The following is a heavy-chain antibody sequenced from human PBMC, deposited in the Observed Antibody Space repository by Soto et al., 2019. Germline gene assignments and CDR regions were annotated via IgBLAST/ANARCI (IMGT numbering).Heavy chain of an antibody. J-gene: IGHJ4*02. CDR3: ARGAHGSGYAVY. Sequence: ASVKVSCKTSGYVFTTYGVNWVRQAPGQGLEWMGWITGYNGNTNYPQKFQGRVTMTTDTSRSTGYMELRSLTLEDTAVYYCARGAHGSGYAVYWGQGTLVTVSS. D-gene: IGHD3-3*01. CDR2: ITGYNGNT. CDR1: GYVFTTYG. V-gene: IGHV1-18*01.